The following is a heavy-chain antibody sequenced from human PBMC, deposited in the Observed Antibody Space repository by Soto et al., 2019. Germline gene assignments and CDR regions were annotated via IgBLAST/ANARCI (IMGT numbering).Heavy chain of an antibody. D-gene: IGHD2-15*01. V-gene: IGHV3-66*01. CDR1: GFTVSSKS. CDR2: IQSGGTT. Sequence: EVQLVESGGGLVQPGGSLRLSCAGSGFTVSSKSMTWVRQAPGKGLEWVSRIQSGGTTYYAESVKGRFTISRATSENPLHLQMDSLRVEDTAVYYCARDDVLCVGGRCYGIPLDVWGKGTTFTVSS. CDR3: ARDDVLCVGGRCYGIPLDV. J-gene: IGHJ6*04.